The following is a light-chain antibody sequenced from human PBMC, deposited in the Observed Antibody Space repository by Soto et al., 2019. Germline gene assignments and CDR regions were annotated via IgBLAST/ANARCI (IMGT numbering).Light chain of an antibody. V-gene: IGLV2-14*01. Sequence: QSALAQPSSVSGSPGQSITISCTGTSSDVGAYNFVSWYQQYPGKAPKVIIFEVRKRPSGVSNRFSGSKSGDTASLNISGLQAEDEADYYCSSYRSSTTFVFGTGTKVTVL. J-gene: IGLJ1*01. CDR1: SSDVGAYNF. CDR3: SSYRSSTTFV. CDR2: EVR.